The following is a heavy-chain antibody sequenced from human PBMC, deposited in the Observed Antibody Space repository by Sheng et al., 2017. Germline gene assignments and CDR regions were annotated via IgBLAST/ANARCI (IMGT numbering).Heavy chain of an antibody. V-gene: IGHV3-7*01. CDR2: IRPDGGEQ. CDR3: AKEGGRFDP. J-gene: IGHJ5*02. CDR1: GFTFSAFW. Sequence: EVQLVESGGDLVQPGGSLRLSCAASGFTFSAFWMNWIRQAPGKGLEWVANIRPDGGEQFYGSSVKGRFTISRDNAKNSLYLQMNSLTADDTAIYYCAKEGGRFDPWGQGTLVTVSS. D-gene: IGHD3-16*01.